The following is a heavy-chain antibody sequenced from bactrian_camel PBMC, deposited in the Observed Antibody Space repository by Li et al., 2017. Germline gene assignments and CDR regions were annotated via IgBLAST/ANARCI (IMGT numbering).Heavy chain of an antibody. D-gene: IGHD2*01. J-gene: IGHJ4*01. V-gene: IGHV3S53*01. CDR2: IESTGTT. Sequence: HVQLVESGGGSVQAGGSLTLTCTASGYTYAAWDFAWFHQAPGKEREGVAAIESTGTTSYADSVKGRFTISLGNAKNTVTLQMNTLKPEDTGMYYCAADLKSRGSWYYRRAVDFDYWGLGTQVTV. CDR1: GYTYAAWD. CDR3: AADLKSRGSWYYRRAVDFDY.